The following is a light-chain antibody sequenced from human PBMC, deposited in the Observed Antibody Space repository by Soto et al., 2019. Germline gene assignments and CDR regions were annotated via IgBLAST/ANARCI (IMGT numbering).Light chain of an antibody. CDR2: DVS. CDR1: SSDVGGYNY. Sequence: QSALTQPASVSGSPGQSITISCTGTSSDVGGYNYVSWNQQHPGKSPKFMIYDVSNRPSGVSNRFSGSKSGNTASLTISGLQAEDEADYYCCSYTTSNTRQIVVGTGTKVTVL. V-gene: IGLV2-14*01. CDR3: CSYTTSNTRQIV. J-gene: IGLJ1*01.